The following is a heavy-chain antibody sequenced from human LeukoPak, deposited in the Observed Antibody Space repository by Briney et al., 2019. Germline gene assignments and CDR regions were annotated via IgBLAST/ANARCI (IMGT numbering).Heavy chain of an antibody. J-gene: IGHJ4*02. D-gene: IGHD6-13*01. CDR1: GFTFSNYA. V-gene: IGHV3-23*01. CDR2: ISGSGGIT. CDR3: AKDAAAAGSAYYFDY. Sequence: GGSLRLSCAASGFTFSNYAMSWVRQAPGKGLEWVSVISGSGGITYYEDSVKGRFTISRDNSKNTLYLQMNSLRADDTAIYYCAKDAAAAGSAYYFDYWGQGTLVTVSS.